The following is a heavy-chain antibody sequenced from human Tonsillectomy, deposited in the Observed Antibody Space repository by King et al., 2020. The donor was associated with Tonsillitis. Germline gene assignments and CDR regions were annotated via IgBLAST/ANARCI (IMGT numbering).Heavy chain of an antibody. V-gene: IGHV3-7*01. J-gene: IGHJ4*02. CDR3: ARALTSGWSFDY. CDR1: GFTFSSSW. Sequence: VQLVESGGGLVQPGGSLRLSCAASGFTFSSSWMSWVRQAPGKGLEWGANIQQHGSEKYYVDSVKGRFTISRDNAKNSLYLQMNSLRAEDTAVYYCARALTSGWSFDYWGQGTLVTVSS. D-gene: IGHD3-10*01. CDR2: IQQHGSEK.